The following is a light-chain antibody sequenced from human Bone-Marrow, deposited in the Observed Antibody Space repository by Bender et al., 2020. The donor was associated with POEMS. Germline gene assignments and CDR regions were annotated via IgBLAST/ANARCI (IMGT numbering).Light chain of an antibody. CDR1: SNDVGGYHY. J-gene: IGLJ3*02. CDR2: EVS. CDR3: CSYAGSSTTV. Sequence: QSALTQPPSASGSPGQSVTISCTGTSNDVGGYHYVSWYQQHPGKAPKLIIYEVSKRPSGVSNRFSGSKSGNTASLTISGLQAEDEADYYCCSYAGSSTTVFGGGTKLTVL. V-gene: IGLV2-23*02.